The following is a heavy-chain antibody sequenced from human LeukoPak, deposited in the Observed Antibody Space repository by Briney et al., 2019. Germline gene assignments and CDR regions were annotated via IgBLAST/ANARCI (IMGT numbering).Heavy chain of an antibody. CDR1: GFTFSSYG. CDR2: ISYDGSNK. J-gene: IGHJ3*02. D-gene: IGHD3-9*01. V-gene: IGHV3-30*18. Sequence: GGSLRLSCAASGFTFSSYGMHWVRQAPGKGLEWVAVISYDGSNKYYADSVKGRFTISRDNSKNTLYLQMNSLRAEDTAVYYCAKDTYYDILTGQHDAFDIWGQGTMVTVSS. CDR3: AKDTYYDILTGQHDAFDI.